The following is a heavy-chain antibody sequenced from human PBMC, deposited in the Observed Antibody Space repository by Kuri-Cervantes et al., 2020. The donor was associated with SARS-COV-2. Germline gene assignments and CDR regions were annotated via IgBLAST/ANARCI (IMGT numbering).Heavy chain of an antibody. CDR1: GFTFSSFW. CDR3: VRDGDHWNFDY. V-gene: IGHV3-74*01. CDR2: INPDGSYT. D-gene: IGHD1-1*01. J-gene: IGHJ4*02. Sequence: GESLKISCAASGFTFSSFWMHRVRQAPGKGLVWVSRINPDGSYTNNADSVKGRFTLSRDNAKNMLFLQMNSLRAEDTAVYYCVRDGDHWNFDYWGQGTLVTVSS.